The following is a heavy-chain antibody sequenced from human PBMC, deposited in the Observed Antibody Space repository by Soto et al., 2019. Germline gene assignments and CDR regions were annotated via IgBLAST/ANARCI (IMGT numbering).Heavy chain of an antibody. J-gene: IGHJ1*01. Sequence: QLQLQESGPGLVKPSETLSLTCTVSGGSISSSSYYWGWIRQPPGKGLEWIGSIYYSGSTYYNPSLKSRVTISVDTSKNQFSLKLSSVTAADTAVYYCARATVVTPGMFQHWGQGTLVTVSS. D-gene: IGHD4-17*01. V-gene: IGHV4-39*01. CDR1: GGSISSSSYY. CDR3: ARATVVTPGMFQH. CDR2: IYYSGST.